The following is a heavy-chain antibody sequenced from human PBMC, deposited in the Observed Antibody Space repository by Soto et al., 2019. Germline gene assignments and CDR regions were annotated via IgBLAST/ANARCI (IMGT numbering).Heavy chain of an antibody. CDR1: GFTFNSYA. Sequence: EVQLLESGGGLVQPGGSLRLSCAASGFTFNSYAMSWVRQAPGEGLEWVSGISGSGGTTYYADSVKGRFTISRDESENTLDLQMTSLRAEDTAIYYCANGVWYNPDGYFQHWGQGTLVTVSS. D-gene: IGHD6-19*01. V-gene: IGHV3-23*01. CDR2: ISGSGGTT. J-gene: IGHJ1*01. CDR3: ANGVWYNPDGYFQH.